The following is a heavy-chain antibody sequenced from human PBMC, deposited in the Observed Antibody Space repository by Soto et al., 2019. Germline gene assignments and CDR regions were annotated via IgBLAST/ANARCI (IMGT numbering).Heavy chain of an antibody. V-gene: IGHV4-39*01. CDR1: GVSISSSSYY. Sequence: TSETLSHTCTVSGVSISSSSYYLGWIRQPPGKGLEWIGSIYYSGSTYYNPSLKSRVTISVDTSKNQFSLKLSSVTAADTAVYYCASPKIAFYNWFDPWGQGTLVTVSS. D-gene: IGHD3-3*02. CDR3: ASPKIAFYNWFDP. J-gene: IGHJ5*02. CDR2: IYYSGST.